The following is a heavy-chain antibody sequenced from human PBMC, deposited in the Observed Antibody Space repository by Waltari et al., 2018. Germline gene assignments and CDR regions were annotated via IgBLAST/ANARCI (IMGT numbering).Heavy chain of an antibody. Sequence: QVQLVQSGPEVQKPGASVKVSCKASGYTFSNFGISWVRQAPGQGPEWMGWISGNNGDTSYAQKFQGRVTMTTDTPTNTAYMELRSLRSDDTAVYYCARGPSFLSAYSSGWPHFDNWGQGTLVTVSS. J-gene: IGHJ4*02. CDR3: ARGPSFLSAYSSGWPHFDN. CDR2: ISGNNGDT. V-gene: IGHV1-18*01. D-gene: IGHD6-19*01. CDR1: GYTFSNFG.